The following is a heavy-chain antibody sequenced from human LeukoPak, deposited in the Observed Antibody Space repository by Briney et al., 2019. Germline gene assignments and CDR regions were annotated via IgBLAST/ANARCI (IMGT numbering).Heavy chain of an antibody. Sequence: GESLKISFKGSGYSFTNYWIGWVRPMPGKGLEWMGIIYPGDSDTRYIPSFQGQVTISADKSINTAYLQWSSLKASDTAIYYCARSASRYFDWFDYWGQGTLVTVSS. CDR2: IYPGDSDT. CDR3: ARSASRYFDWFDY. J-gene: IGHJ4*02. V-gene: IGHV5-51*01. CDR1: GYSFTNYW. D-gene: IGHD3-9*01.